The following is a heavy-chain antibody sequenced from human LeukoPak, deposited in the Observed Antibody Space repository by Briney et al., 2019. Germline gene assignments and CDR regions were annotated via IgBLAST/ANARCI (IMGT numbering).Heavy chain of an antibody. CDR2: INPSGGST. CDR3: ARSDYGGQVHIDY. J-gene: IGHJ4*02. D-gene: IGHD3-16*01. V-gene: IGHV1-46*01. CDR1: GYTFTSYY. Sequence: ASVKVSCKASGYTFTSYYMHWVRQAPGQGLEWMGIINPSGGSTSYAQKCQGRVTMTRDTFTSTAYMELRSLRSDDTAMYYCARSDYGGQVHIDYWGQGTLVTVS.